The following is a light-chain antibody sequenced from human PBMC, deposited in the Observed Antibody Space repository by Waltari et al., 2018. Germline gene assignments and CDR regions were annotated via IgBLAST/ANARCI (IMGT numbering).Light chain of an antibody. CDR3: QQSYSTPLT. CDR2: AAS. CDR1: QSISTY. J-gene: IGKJ4*01. V-gene: IGKV1-39*01. Sequence: DIQMTQSPSSLSASVGDRVTITCRASQSISTYLNWYQQKPGKAPNFLIYAASSLQSGVPSMFSGSGSGTDFTLTISSLQPEDFATYYCQQSYSTPLTFGGGTKVEIK.